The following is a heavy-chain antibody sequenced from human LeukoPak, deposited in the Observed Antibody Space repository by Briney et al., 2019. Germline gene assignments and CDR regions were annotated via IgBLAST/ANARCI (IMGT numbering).Heavy chain of an antibody. CDR2: IYYSGST. D-gene: IGHD5-24*01. CDR1: GGSISSSSYS. Sequence: SETLSLTCTVSGGSISSSSYSWGWIRQPPGKGLEWIGSIYYSGSTYYNPSLKSRVTISVDTSKNQFSLKLSSVTAADTAVYYCAGRRWEMATIRPQVDYWGQGTLVTVSS. J-gene: IGHJ4*02. CDR3: AGRRWEMATIRPQVDY. V-gene: IGHV4-39*01.